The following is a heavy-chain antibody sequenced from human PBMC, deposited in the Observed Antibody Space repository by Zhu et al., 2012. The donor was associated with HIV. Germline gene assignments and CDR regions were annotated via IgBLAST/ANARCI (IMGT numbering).Heavy chain of an antibody. CDR2: IYYSGST. J-gene: IGHJ4*02. V-gene: IGHV4-39*07. CDR1: GGSISSSSYY. Sequence: QVQLQESGPGLVKPSETLSLTCTVSGGSISSSSYYWGWIRQPPGKGLEWIGSIYYSGSTYYNPSLKSRVTISVDTSKNQFSLKLSSVTAADTAVYYCARQEMASAAAGTENYFDYWGQGTLVTVSS. CDR3: ARQEMASAAAGTENYFDY. D-gene: IGHD6-13*01.